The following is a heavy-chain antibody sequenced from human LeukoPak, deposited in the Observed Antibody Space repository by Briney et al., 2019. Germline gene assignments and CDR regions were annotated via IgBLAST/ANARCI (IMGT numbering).Heavy chain of an antibody. D-gene: IGHD3-22*01. CDR2: ISSSSSYI. J-gene: IGHJ4*02. Sequence: GGSLRLPCAASGFTFSSYSMNWVRQAPGKGLEWVSSISSSSSYIYYADSVKGRFTISRDNAKNSLYLQMNSLRAEDTAVYYCAKEKGITMIVVVRYYFDYWGQGTLVTVSS. CDR3: AKEKGITMIVVVRYYFDY. CDR1: GFTFSSYS. V-gene: IGHV3-21*04.